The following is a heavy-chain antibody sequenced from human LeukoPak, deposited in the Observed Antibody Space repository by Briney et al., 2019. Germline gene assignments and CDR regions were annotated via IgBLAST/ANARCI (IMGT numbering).Heavy chain of an antibody. V-gene: IGHV4-4*07. CDR1: GGSISSYY. CDR3: AGGDSAAGTDY. D-gene: IGHD6-13*01. CDR2: IYTSGST. J-gene: IGHJ4*02. Sequence: SETLSLTCTVSGGSISSYYWSWIRQPAGKGLEWIGRIYTSGSTNYNPSLKSRVTMSVDTSKNQFSLKLSSVTAADTAVHYCAGGDSAAGTDYWDQGTLVTVSS.